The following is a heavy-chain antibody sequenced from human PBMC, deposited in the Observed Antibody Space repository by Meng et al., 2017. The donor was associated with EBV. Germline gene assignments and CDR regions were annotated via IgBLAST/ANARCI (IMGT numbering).Heavy chain of an antibody. CDR2: ISYYNGNT. D-gene: IGHD2-21*01. V-gene: IGHV1-18*01. CDR1: VYILTRYG. CDR3: ARGRDYFDY. Sequence: NNPGYVGQVSYRVSVYILTRYGIRWLRQAPRQGLGWMGCISYYNGNTNYSRKLQSSATMTTATSTSTAYMELRSLISDDAVVYYCARGRDYFDYWGQGTLVTVSS. J-gene: IGHJ4*02.